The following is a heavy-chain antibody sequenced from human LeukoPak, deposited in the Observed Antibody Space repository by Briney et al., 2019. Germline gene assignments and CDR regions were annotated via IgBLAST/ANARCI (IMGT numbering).Heavy chain of an antibody. V-gene: IGHV4-59*08. CDR2: IYYSGST. CDR1: GGSISSYY. J-gene: IGHJ4*02. Sequence: PSETLSLTCTVSGGSISSYYWSWIRQPPGKGLEWIGYIYYSGSTNYDPSLKSRVTISVDTSKNQFSLKLSSVTAADTAVYYCARRLIGSGNYFDYWGQGTLVTVSS. D-gene: IGHD3-10*01. CDR3: ARRLIGSGNYFDY.